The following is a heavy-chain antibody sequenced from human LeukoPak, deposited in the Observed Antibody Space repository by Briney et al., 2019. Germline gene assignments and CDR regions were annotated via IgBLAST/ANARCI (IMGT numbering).Heavy chain of an antibody. CDR1: GFIFSSNW. J-gene: IGHJ4*02. Sequence: GGSLRLSCAVSGFIFSSNWMTWVRQAPGKGLEWLSYISSSSSTIYYADSVKGRFTISRDNAKNSLYLQMNSLRAEDTAVYYCARDFVDRGWERFDYWGQGTLVTVSS. D-gene: IGHD5-12*01. CDR2: ISSSSSTI. CDR3: ARDFVDRGWERFDY. V-gene: IGHV3-48*04.